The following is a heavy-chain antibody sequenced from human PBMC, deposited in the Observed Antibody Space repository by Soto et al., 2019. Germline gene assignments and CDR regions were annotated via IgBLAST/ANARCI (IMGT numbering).Heavy chain of an antibody. Sequence: ASVQVSCKASGYTFTSYAMHWVRQAPGQRLEWMGWINAGNGNTKYSQKFQGRVTITRDTSASTAYMELSSLRSEDTAVYYWARCPGYQLPKSQDWGQGTLVIVSA. V-gene: IGHV1-3*01. CDR3: ARCPGYQLPKSQD. CDR1: GYTFTSYA. CDR2: INAGNGNT. D-gene: IGHD2-2*01. J-gene: IGHJ1*01.